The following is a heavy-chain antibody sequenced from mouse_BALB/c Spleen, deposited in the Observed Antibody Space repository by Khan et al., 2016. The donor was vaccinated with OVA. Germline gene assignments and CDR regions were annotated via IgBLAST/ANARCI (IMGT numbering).Heavy chain of an antibody. CDR2: IWGDGNT. CDR3: VKDRGYYAVDY. CDR1: GFSLTSYG. Sequence: QVQLKQSGPGLVAPSQSLSITCTVSGFSLTSYGVSWVRQPPGKGLEWLGVIWGDGNTNFHSALRSRLSISKDNSKSQVFLKLNSLQTDDTATYYCVKDRGYYAVDYWGQGTSVTVSS. V-gene: IGHV2-3*01. J-gene: IGHJ4*01.